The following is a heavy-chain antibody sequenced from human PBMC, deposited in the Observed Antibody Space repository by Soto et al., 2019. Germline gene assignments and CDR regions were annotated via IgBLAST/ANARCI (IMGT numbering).Heavy chain of an antibody. CDR2: ISFDGSNE. CDR1: GFTFSAYA. Sequence: QVQLVEFGGGVVQPGRSLRLSCAASGFTFSAYAMHWVRQAPGKGLEWVAIISFDGSNEHYADSVQGRFTISRDNSENTLYLQMNSLRADDTAVYYCARTAATVIFYSGMDVWGQGTTVTVSS. D-gene: IGHD4-17*01. V-gene: IGHV3-30-3*01. CDR3: ARTAATVIFYSGMDV. J-gene: IGHJ6*02.